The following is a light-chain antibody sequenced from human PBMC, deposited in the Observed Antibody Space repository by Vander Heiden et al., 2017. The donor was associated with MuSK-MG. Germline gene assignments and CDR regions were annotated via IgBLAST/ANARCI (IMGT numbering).Light chain of an antibody. V-gene: IGKV1-33*01. CDR1: QDISNY. J-gene: IGKJ4*01. Sequence: DIQMTPSPSSLSASVGDRVTITCQASQDISNYLNWYQQKPGKAPKLLIYDASKLDTGVPARVSGSGSGTDFTFTISSLQPEDIATYYCQQYDKRPPLTFGGGTKVEIK. CDR2: DAS. CDR3: QQYDKRPPLT.